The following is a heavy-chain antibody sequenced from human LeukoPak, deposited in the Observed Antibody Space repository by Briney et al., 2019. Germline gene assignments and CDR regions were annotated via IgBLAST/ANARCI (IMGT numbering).Heavy chain of an antibody. D-gene: IGHD2-15*01. CDR2: ISSSGSTI. CDR3: ARDQGSGYYYYGMDV. V-gene: IGHV3-48*03. Sequence: GGSLRLSCAASGFTFSSYEMNWVCQAPGKGLEWVSYISSSGSTIYYADSVKGRFTISRDNAKNSLYLQMNSLRAEDTAVYYCARDQGSGYYYYGMDVWGKGTTVTVSS. J-gene: IGHJ6*04. CDR1: GFTFSSYE.